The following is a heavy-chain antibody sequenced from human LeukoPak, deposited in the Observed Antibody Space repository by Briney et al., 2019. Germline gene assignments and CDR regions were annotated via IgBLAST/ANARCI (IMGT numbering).Heavy chain of an antibody. D-gene: IGHD3-3*01. Sequence: PSETLSPTCAVSGGSISSSNWWSWVRQPPGKGLEWIGEIYYSGSTYYNPSLKSRVTISVDTSRSKFSLKLSSVTAADTAVYYCARQDLGVTDDLWSGYYNHFDYWGQGTLVTVSS. CDR2: IYYSGST. V-gene: IGHV4-4*02. J-gene: IGHJ4*02. CDR1: GGSISSSNW. CDR3: ARQDLGVTDDLWSGYYNHFDY.